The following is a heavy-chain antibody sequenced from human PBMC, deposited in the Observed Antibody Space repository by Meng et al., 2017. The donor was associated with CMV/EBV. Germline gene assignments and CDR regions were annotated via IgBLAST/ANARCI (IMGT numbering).Heavy chain of an antibody. Sequence: KVSCKGSGYSFTSYWIGWVRQMPGKGLEWMGIIYPGDSDTRYSPSFQGQVTISADKSISTAYLQWSSLKASDTAMYYCARVSYDILTGYYPRFDYWGQGTLVTVSS. CDR1: GYSFTSYW. CDR2: IYPGDSDT. CDR3: ARVSYDILTGYYPRFDY. J-gene: IGHJ4*02. D-gene: IGHD3-9*01. V-gene: IGHV5-51*01.